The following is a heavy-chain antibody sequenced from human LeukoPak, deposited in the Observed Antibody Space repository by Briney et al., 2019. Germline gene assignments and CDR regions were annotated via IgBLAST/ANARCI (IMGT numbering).Heavy chain of an antibody. V-gene: IGHV1-69*05. Sequence: ASVKVSCKASGYTFTSYGISWVRQAPGQGLEWMGGIIPIFGTANYAQKFQGRVTITTDESTSTAYMELSSLRSEDTAVYYCARVFDDFWSGYPAWYYYYMDVWGKGTTVTVSS. D-gene: IGHD3-3*01. CDR2: IIPIFGTA. J-gene: IGHJ6*03. CDR3: ARVFDDFWSGYPAWYYYYMDV. CDR1: GYTFTSYG.